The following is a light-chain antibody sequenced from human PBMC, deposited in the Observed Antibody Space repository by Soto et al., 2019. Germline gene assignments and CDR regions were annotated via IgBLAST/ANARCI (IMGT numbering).Light chain of an antibody. CDR2: RAS. CDR3: QQYKSYPWT. V-gene: IGKV1-5*03. Sequence: DIQMTQSPSTLSASVGDRVTITCRASQSISSWLAWYQQKPGKAPKLLISRASSLESGVPSRVSGSESGTEFTLTISSLQPDDFATDYCQQYKSYPWTFGQGTKVEIK. J-gene: IGKJ1*01. CDR1: QSISSW.